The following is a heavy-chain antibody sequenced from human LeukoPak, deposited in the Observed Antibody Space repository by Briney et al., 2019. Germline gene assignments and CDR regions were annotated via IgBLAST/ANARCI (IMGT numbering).Heavy chain of an antibody. D-gene: IGHD3-22*01. V-gene: IGHV1-18*01. Sequence: ASVKVSCKASGYTFTSYGISWVRQAPGQGLEWMGWISAYNGNTNYAQKLQGRVTMTTDTSTSTAYMELRSLRSDDTAVDYCARAVPYYYDGSVDYWGQGTLVTVPS. J-gene: IGHJ4*02. CDR2: ISAYNGNT. CDR1: GYTFTSYG. CDR3: ARAVPYYYDGSVDY.